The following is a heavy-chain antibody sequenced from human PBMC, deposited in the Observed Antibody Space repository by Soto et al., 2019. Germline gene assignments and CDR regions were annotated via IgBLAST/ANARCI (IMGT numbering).Heavy chain of an antibody. D-gene: IGHD2-8*01. CDR3: ARPGYCTNGVCYDYYYYYMDV. V-gene: IGHV4-59*01. J-gene: IGHJ6*03. CDR1: GGSISSYY. CDR2: IYYSGST. Sequence: SETLSLTCTVSGGSISSYYWSWIRQPPGKGLEWIGYIYYSGSTNYNPSLKSRVTISVDTSKNQFSLKLSSVTAADTAVYYCARPGYCTNGVCYDYYYYYMDVWGKGTTVTVSS.